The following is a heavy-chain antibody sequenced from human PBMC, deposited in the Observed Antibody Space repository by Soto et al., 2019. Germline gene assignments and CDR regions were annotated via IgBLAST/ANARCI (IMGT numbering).Heavy chain of an antibody. V-gene: IGHV3-30*04. Sequence: QVHLVESGGGVVQPGGSLRLSCEASGFTFTNYAMHWVRQAPGKGLEWVAVTPYDGSNSYYADSVKGRFTVSRDNSKNAVYLQMGSLRAEDTAVYFCAREGRPAGIAAAGCFFDSWGQGTLVIVSS. D-gene: IGHD6-13*01. CDR3: AREGRPAGIAAAGCFFDS. CDR2: TPYDGSNS. J-gene: IGHJ4*02. CDR1: GFTFTNYA.